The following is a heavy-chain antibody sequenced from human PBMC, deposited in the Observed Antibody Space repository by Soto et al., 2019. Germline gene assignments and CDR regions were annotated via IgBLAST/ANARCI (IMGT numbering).Heavy chain of an antibody. V-gene: IGHV3-9*01. D-gene: IGHD2-2*01. J-gene: IGHJ5*02. CDR2: ISWNSGSI. Sequence: EVQLVESGGGLVQPGRSLRLSCAASGFTIDDYAMHWVRQAPGKGLEWVSGISWNSGSIGYADSVKGRFTISRDNAKNSLYLQMNSLRAEDTALYYCAKDRLPLLSTSCYLDPWGQGTLVTVSS. CDR1: GFTIDDYA. CDR3: AKDRLPLLSTSCYLDP.